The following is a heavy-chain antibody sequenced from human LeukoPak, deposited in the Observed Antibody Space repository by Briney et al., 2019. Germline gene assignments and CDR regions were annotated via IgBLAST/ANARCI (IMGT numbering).Heavy chain of an antibody. CDR2: IYYSGST. CDR3: ARVGGTNYYYYGMDV. D-gene: IGHD1-26*01. J-gene: IGHJ6*02. V-gene: IGHV4-59*01. Sequence: SETLSLTCTVSGGSISNYYWSWIRQPPGKGLEWIGYIYYSGSTNYNPSLKSRVTISVDTSKNQFSLKLSSVTAADTAVYCCARVGGTNYYYYGMDVWGQGTTVTVSS. CDR1: GGSISNYY.